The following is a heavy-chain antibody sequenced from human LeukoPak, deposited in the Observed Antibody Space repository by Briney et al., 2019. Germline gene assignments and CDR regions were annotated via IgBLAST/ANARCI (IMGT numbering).Heavy chain of an antibody. Sequence: PGGSLRLSCAASGFTFSSYSMNWVRQAPGKGLEWVSSISSSSSYIYYADSVEGRFTISRGNAKNSLYLQMNSLRAEDTAVYYCARDVEAVAGTKIYYFDYWGQGTLVTVSS. J-gene: IGHJ4*02. CDR3: ARDVEAVAGTKIYYFDY. V-gene: IGHV3-21*01. CDR2: ISSSSSYI. CDR1: GFTFSSYS. D-gene: IGHD6-19*01.